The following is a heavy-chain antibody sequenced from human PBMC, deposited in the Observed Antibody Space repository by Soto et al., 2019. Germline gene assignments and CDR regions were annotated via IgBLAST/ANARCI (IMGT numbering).Heavy chain of an antibody. CDR2: IYYNGDT. V-gene: IGHV4-31*03. CDR1: GGSVNSGAYH. Sequence: QVQLLESGPGLVKPSQTLSLTCTVSGGSVNSGAYHWNWIRQHPGKGLDWIGYIYYNGDTSYNSSLRSRSNISIDTSKNQFSLTLTSVAAADTAVYFCARGSAGRFLGVYYGVDVWGPGTMVTVSS. CDR3: ARGSAGRFLGVYYGVDV. J-gene: IGHJ6*02. D-gene: IGHD3-3*01.